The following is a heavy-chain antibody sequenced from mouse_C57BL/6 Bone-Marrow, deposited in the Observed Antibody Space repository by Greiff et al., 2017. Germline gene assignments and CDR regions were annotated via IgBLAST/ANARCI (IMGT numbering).Heavy chain of an antibody. CDR2: SRNKANDYTT. J-gene: IGHJ1*03. Sequence: EVNVVESGGGLVQSGRSLRLSCATSGFTFSDFYMEWVRQAPGKGLEWIAASRNKANDYTTEYSASVKGRFIVSRDTSQSILYLQMNALRAEDTAIYYCARDACGLTGTDDWYFDVWGTGTTVTVSS. V-gene: IGHV7-1*01. D-gene: IGHD4-1*01. CDR1: GFTFSDFY. CDR3: ARDACGLTGTDDWYFDV.